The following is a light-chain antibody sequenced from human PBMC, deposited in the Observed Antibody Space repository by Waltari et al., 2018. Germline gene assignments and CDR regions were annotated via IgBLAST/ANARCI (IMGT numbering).Light chain of an antibody. CDR1: QSIVVW. J-gene: IGKJ1*01. Sequence: DIQVTQSPSTLPASVGDRFTITCRASQSIVVWLAWYQQKPGKAPRLLIYKASYLESGVPSRFSGSGSGTEFTLTISSLQADDFATYYCLQYNSYPWTFGQGTKVEIK. V-gene: IGKV1-5*03. CDR3: LQYNSYPWT. CDR2: KAS.